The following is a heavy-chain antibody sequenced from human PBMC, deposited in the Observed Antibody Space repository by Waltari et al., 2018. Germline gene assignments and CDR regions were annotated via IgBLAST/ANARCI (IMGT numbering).Heavy chain of an antibody. Sequence: QVQVVESGGGVVQPGRSLRLSCAASGFSFFRYGMHWVRQAPGKGLEWVAYISFDGSNKYYADSVKGRFTISRDNSKNTVYLQMNSLGAEDTAVYYCAKDGEATVASTIYYYYMDVWGKGTTVTFS. CDR1: GFSFFRYG. D-gene: IGHD2-2*01. CDR3: AKDGEATVASTIYYYYMDV. J-gene: IGHJ6*03. CDR2: ISFDGSNK. V-gene: IGHV3-30*18.